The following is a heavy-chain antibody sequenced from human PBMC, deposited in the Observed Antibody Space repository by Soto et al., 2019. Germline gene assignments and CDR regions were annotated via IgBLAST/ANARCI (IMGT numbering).Heavy chain of an antibody. V-gene: IGHV3-23*01. CDR3: AKGDWLSTPLPFDY. J-gene: IGHJ4*02. CDR1: GFTFSSFA. D-gene: IGHD3-9*01. CDR2: ISGSGDST. Sequence: EVRLLESGGGLVQPGGSLRLSCAASGFTFSSFAMSWVRQAPWKGLEWVSVISGSGDSTYYADSVKGRFTTSRDNSKNTLYLQMNSLRADDTAVYYCAKGDWLSTPLPFDYWGQGSLVTVSS.